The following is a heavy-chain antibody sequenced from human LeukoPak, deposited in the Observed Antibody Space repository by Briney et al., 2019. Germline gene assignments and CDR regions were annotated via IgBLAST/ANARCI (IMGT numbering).Heavy chain of an antibody. CDR3: AASIVATITGFDY. CDR1: GFTFTSSA. D-gene: IGHD5-12*01. CDR2: IVVGSGNT. V-gene: IGHV1-58*02. J-gene: IGHJ4*02. Sequence: SVKVSCKASGFTFTSSAMQWVRQARGQRLEWIGWIVVGSGNTNYAQKFQERVTITRDMSTSTAYMELSSLRSEDTAVYYCAASIVATITGFDYWGQGTLVTVSS.